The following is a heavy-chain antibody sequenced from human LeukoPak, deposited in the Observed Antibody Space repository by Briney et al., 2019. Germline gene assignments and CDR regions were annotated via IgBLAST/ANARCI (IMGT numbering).Heavy chain of an antibody. V-gene: IGHV4-30-4*01. CDR3: ARLDDSSGYYYYYYMDV. CDR1: GGSISSGDYS. Sequence: SQTLSLTCTVSGGSISSGDYSWSWIRQPPGKGLEWIGYIYYIGNTFYNPSLESRVTISVDTSKNQFSLKLSSVTAADTAVYYCARLDDSSGYYYYYYMDVWGKGTTVTVSS. CDR2: IYYIGNT. J-gene: IGHJ6*03. D-gene: IGHD3-22*01.